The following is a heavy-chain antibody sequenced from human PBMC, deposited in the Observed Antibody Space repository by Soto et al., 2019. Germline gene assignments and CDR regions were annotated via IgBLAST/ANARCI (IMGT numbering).Heavy chain of an antibody. Sequence: SETLSLTCTVSGGSISSYYWSWIRQPPGKGLEWIGYIYYSGSTNYNPSLKSRVTISVDTSKNQFSLKLSSVTAADTAVYYCARGVIAALTGWFDPWGQGTLVTVSS. J-gene: IGHJ5*02. V-gene: IGHV4-59*01. CDR1: GGSISSYY. CDR3: ARGVIAALTGWFDP. D-gene: IGHD6-6*01. CDR2: IYYSGST.